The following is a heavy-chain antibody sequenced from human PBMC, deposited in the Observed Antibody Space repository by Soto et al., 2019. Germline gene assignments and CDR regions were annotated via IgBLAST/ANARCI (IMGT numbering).Heavy chain of an antibody. CDR2: IYYSGST. CDR1: GGSISSYY. CDR3: ARLGYDFWSGYYDY. D-gene: IGHD3-3*01. J-gene: IGHJ4*02. Sequence: PSETLSFTCTVSGGSISSYYWSWIRQPPGKGLEWIGYIYYSGSTNYNPSLKSRVTISVDTSKNQFSLKLSSVTAADTAVYYCARLGYDFWSGYYDYWGQGTLVTVSS. V-gene: IGHV4-59*08.